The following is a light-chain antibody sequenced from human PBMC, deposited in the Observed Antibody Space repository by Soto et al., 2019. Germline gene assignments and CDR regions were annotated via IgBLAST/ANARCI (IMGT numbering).Light chain of an antibody. CDR3: QQRSAWPQIT. CDR2: DAS. CDR1: ESVGSN. Sequence: EIVMTQSPVTLSVSPGERATLSCRASESVGSNLAWYQQKPGQAPRLLIYDASNRATGIPARFSGSGSGTDFTLTISSLDPEDFAVYYCQQRSAWPQITFGQGTRLEIK. J-gene: IGKJ5*01. V-gene: IGKV3-11*01.